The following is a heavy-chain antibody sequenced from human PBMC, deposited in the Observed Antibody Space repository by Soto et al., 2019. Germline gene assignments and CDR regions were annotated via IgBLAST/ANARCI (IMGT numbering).Heavy chain of an antibody. D-gene: IGHD6-19*01. Sequence: QITLKESGPTLVKPTQTLTLTCTFSGFSLSTSGVGVGWIRQPPGKALEWLALIYWDDDKRYSPSLKSRLTITKDTSKNQVVLTMTNMDPVDTATYYCAHRRGLGLATPFDYWGQGTLVTVSS. CDR1: GFSLSTSGVG. CDR2: IYWDDDK. CDR3: AHRRGLGLATPFDY. V-gene: IGHV2-5*02. J-gene: IGHJ4*02.